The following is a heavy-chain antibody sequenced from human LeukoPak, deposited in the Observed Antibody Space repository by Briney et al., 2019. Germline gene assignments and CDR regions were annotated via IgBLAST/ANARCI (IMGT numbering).Heavy chain of an antibody. CDR1: GFTFSNAW. J-gene: IGHJ4*02. V-gene: IGHV3-15*01. D-gene: IGHD3-22*01. CDR3: TPFIRSSGFDY. Sequence: GGSLRLSCAASGFTFSNAWMSWVRQAPGKGLEWVGRIKSKTDGGTTDYAAPVKGRFTISRDDSKNTMYLQMNTLKTEDTAVYYCTPFIRSSGFDYWGQGTLVTVSS. CDR2: IKSKTDGGTT.